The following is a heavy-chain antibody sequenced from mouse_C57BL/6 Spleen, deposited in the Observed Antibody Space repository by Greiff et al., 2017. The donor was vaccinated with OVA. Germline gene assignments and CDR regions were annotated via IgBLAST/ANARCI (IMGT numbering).Heavy chain of an antibody. CDR1: GFTFSDYY. CDR2: LNYDGSST. Sequence: EVQLVESEGGLVQPGSSMKLSCTASGFTFSDYYMAWVRQVPEKGLEWVANLNYDGSSTYYLDSLKSRFIISRYNAKNILYLQMSSLKSEDTATYYCARGDYYGYPLYAMDYGGQGTSVTVSS. V-gene: IGHV5-16*01. J-gene: IGHJ4*01. D-gene: IGHD2-2*01. CDR3: ARGDYYGYPLYAMDY.